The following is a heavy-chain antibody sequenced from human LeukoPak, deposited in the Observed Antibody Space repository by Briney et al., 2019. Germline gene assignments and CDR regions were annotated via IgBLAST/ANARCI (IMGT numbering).Heavy chain of an antibody. CDR3: ARHYYGSGSHSDY. CDR2: IYPADSDT. J-gene: IGHJ4*02. CDR1: GYSFISYW. Sequence: GESLKISCKGSGYSFISYWIGWVRQMPGKGLEWMGIIYPADSDTRYSPSFQGQVTISADKSINTAYLQWSSLKASDTAMYYCARHYYGSGSHSDYWGQGTLVTVSS. V-gene: IGHV5-51*01. D-gene: IGHD3-10*01.